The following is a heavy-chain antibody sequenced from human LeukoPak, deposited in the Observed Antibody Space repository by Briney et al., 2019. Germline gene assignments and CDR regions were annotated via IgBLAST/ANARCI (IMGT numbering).Heavy chain of an antibody. CDR3: ARHVIATVTQAGWFDP. Sequence: PSQTLSLTCTVSGGSISSGGYYWSWIRQHPGKGLEWIGYIYYSGSTYYNPSLKSRVTISVDTSKNQFSLKLSSVTAADTAVYYCARHVIATVTQAGWFDPWGQGTLVTVSS. CDR2: IYYSGST. D-gene: IGHD4-17*01. V-gene: IGHV4-31*03. J-gene: IGHJ5*02. CDR1: GGSISSGGYY.